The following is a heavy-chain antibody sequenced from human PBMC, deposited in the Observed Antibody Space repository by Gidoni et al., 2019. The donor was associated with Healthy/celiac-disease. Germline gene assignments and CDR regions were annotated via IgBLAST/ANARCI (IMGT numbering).Heavy chain of an antibody. Sequence: EVQLVESGGGLVKPGGSLRLACAASGFTFSGYSMNWVRQAPGKGLRWGSSINRSNSYRYYADSVNGRFTISRDNAKNSLYLQMNSLRAEDTAVYYCARAMAYSGSYHYWGQGTLVTVSS. V-gene: IGHV3-21*01. D-gene: IGHD1-26*01. J-gene: IGHJ4*02. CDR3: ARAMAYSGSYHY. CDR1: GFTFSGYS. CDR2: INRSNSYR.